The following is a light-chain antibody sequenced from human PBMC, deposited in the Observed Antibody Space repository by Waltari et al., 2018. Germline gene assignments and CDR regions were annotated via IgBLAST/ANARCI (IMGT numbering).Light chain of an antibody. J-gene: IGLJ3*02. CDR2: EVS. CDR1: SSDIGGSNY. CDR3: SSYTSNSRV. Sequence: QSALTQPASVSGSPGQSITISCTGTSSDIGGSNYVSWYQHHPGKAPKLIIYEVSNRPSGVSNRFSGSKSGNTASLTISGLQAEDEADYYCSSYTSNSRVFGAGTKLTVL. V-gene: IGLV2-14*01.